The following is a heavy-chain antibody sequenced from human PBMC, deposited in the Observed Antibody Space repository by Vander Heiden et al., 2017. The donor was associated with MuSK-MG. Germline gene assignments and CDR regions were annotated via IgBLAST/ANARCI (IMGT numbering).Heavy chain of an antibody. D-gene: IGHD3-22*01. Sequence: QVQLQESGPGLVKPSETLSLTCAVSGYSISSGYYWGWLRQPPGKGLEWIGSIYHSGSTYYNPSLKRRVTISVDTSKNKFSLKLSSVTAADTAVYYCARRLDSSGAYYDEGDAFDIWGQGTMVTVSS. CDR3: ARRLDSSGAYYDEGDAFDI. CDR1: GYSISSGYY. CDR2: IYHSGST. J-gene: IGHJ3*02. V-gene: IGHV4-38-2*01.